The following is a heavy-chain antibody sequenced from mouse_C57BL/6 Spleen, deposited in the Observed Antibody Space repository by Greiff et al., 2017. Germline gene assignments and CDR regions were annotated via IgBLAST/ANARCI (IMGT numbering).Heavy chain of an antibody. Sequence: VQLKESGPELVKPGASVKISCKASGYAFSSSWMNWVKQRPGKGLEWIGRIYPGDGDTNYNGKFKGKATLTADKSSSTAYMQLSSLTSEDSAVYFCARENLRTGYAMDYWGQGTSVTVSS. CDR2: IYPGDGDT. CDR1: GYAFSSSW. J-gene: IGHJ4*01. V-gene: IGHV1-82*01. CDR3: ARENLRTGYAMDY. D-gene: IGHD4-1*01.